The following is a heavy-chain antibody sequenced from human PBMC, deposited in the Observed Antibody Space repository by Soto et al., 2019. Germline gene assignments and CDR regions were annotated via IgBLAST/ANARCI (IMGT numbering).Heavy chain of an antibody. Sequence: QVQLVQSGAEVKKPGSSVKVSCKASGGTFSSYTISWVRQAPGQGLEWMGRIIPILGIANYAQKFQGRVTITADKSTSTAYMELSSLRSEDTAVYYCARSSRSTTVGSWFDPWGQGTLVTVSS. J-gene: IGHJ5*02. CDR2: IIPILGIA. CDR3: ARSSRSTTVGSWFDP. D-gene: IGHD4-17*01. CDR1: GGTFSSYT. V-gene: IGHV1-69*02.